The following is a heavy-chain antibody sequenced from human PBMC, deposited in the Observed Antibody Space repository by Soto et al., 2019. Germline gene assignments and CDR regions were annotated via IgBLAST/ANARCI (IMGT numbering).Heavy chain of an antibody. CDR3: ARGRYGDYLRDWFDP. CDR2: INHSGST. D-gene: IGHD4-17*01. CDR1: GGSFSGYY. V-gene: IGHV4-34*01. Sequence: QVQLQQWGAGLLKPSETLSLTCAVYGGSFSGYYWSWIRQPPGKGLEWIGEINHSGSTNYNPSLQSRGIISGDTSKNQVSLKLSSVTAADTAVYYCARGRYGDYLRDWFDPWGQGTLVTVSS. J-gene: IGHJ5*02.